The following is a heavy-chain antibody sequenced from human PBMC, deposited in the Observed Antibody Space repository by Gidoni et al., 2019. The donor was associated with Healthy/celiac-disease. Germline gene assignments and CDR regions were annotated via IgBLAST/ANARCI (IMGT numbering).Heavy chain of an antibody. CDR1: GYTFTSYG. D-gene: IGHD2-15*01. CDR3: ARRRSGGSGWPNEPYYFDY. J-gene: IGHJ4*02. CDR2: ISAYNGNT. V-gene: IGHV1-18*01. Sequence: QVQLVQSGAEVKKPGASVTVSCKASGYTFTSYGISWVRQAPGQGLEWMGWISAYNGNTNYAQKLQGRVTMTTDTSTSTAYMELRSLRSDDTAVYYCARRRSGGSGWPNEPYYFDYWGQGTLVTVSS.